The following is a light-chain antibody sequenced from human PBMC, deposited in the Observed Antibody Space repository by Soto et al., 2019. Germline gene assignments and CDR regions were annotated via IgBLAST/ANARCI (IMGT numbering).Light chain of an antibody. CDR2: AAS. CDR1: QSITSN. Sequence: DVQLTCCQSSLSASVADRVNITCRANQSITSNLNWYQQKPGKAPKLLIYAASSLQSGVPSRFSGSGSGTDFTLTISSLQPEDFATYYCQQSYCTPLPFGGGTKVDI. CDR3: QQSYCTPLP. V-gene: IGKV1-39*01. J-gene: IGKJ4*01.